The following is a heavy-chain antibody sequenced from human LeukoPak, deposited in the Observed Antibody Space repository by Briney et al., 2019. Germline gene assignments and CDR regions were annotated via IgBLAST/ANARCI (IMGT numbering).Heavy chain of an antibody. J-gene: IGHJ4*02. CDR2: ISYDGSNK. V-gene: IGHV3-30-3*01. D-gene: IGHD5-24*01. CDR1: GFTFSSYA. CDR3: AREMATITGYYFDY. Sequence: QPGRSLRLSCAASGFTFSSYAMHWVRQAPGKGLEWVAVISYDGSNKYYADSVKGRFTISRDNSKNTLYLQMNSLRAEDTAVYYCAREMATITGYYFDYWGQGTLVTVSS.